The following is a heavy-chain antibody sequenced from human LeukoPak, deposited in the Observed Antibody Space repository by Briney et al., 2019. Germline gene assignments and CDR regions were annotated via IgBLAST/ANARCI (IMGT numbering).Heavy chain of an antibody. D-gene: IGHD3-10*01. V-gene: IGHV4-39*01. J-gene: IGHJ4*02. CDR1: GGSISSSSYY. CDR2: IYYSGST. Sequence: SETLSLTCTVSGGSISSSSYYWGWIRQPPGKGLEWIGSIYYSGSTYYNPSLKSRVTISVDTSKNQFSLKLSSVTAADTAVYYCAKTRYYYNSRSYGAPYYFDYWGQGTLVTVSS. CDR3: AKTRYYYNSRSYGAPYYFDY.